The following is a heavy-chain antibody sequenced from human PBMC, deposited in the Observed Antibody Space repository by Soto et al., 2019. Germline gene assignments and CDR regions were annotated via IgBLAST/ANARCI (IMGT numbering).Heavy chain of an antibody. V-gene: IGHV3-74*03. CDR1: GFTFSNNW. Sequence: GGSLRLSCAASGFTFSNNWIHWVRQAPGKGLVWVSGIKSDGSTTTYADSVKGRFTISRDNAKNTLYLQMNSLRAEDTAVYYCASAAPFNYGGNSGFDFWGQGTLVTVPQ. D-gene: IGHD4-17*01. CDR2: IKSDGSTT. J-gene: IGHJ4*02. CDR3: ASAAPFNYGGNSGFDF.